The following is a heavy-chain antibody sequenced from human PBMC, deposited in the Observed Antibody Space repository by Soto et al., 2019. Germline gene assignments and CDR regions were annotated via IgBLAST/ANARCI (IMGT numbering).Heavy chain of an antibody. D-gene: IGHD3-22*01. CDR3: ATGQYYYDSSAYYYS. V-gene: IGHV3-11*03. CDR1: GFTFSDYY. CDR2: ISSSSSYT. J-gene: IGHJ4*02. Sequence: TGGSLRLSCAASGFTFSDYYMSWIRQAPGKGLEWVSYISSSSSYTNYADSVRGRFTISRDNAKSSLYLQMNGLRAEDTAVYYCATGQYYYDSSAYYYSWGQGTLVTVSS.